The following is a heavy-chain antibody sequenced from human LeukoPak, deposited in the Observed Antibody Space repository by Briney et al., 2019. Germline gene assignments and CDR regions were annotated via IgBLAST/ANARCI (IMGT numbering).Heavy chain of an antibody. J-gene: IGHJ4*02. V-gene: IGHV3-21*01. D-gene: IGHD5-18*01. CDR2: ISSSSTYI. CDR1: GFTFSTYS. Sequence: GGSLRLSCVASGFTFSTYSMNWVRQAPGKGLEWVSFISSSSTYIYNVDSVKGRFTISRDDARNSLYLQMNSLRAEDTAVYYCARDVRAMVDYWGQGTLVTVSS. CDR3: ARDVRAMVDY.